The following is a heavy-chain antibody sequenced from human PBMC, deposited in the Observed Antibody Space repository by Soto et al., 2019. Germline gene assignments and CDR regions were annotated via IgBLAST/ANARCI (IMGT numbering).Heavy chain of an antibody. J-gene: IGHJ4*02. V-gene: IGHV2-5*02. Sequence: QITLKESGPTLVKPTQTLTLTCTFSGFSLSTSGVSVGWIRQPPGKALEWLALIYWDDDKRYSPSLKSRLTITNDASKNQVVLTLTNMDPADTATYYCAHSVSRGSSYGPHHFAYWGQGTLVTVSS. CDR3: AHSVSRGSSYGPHHFAY. D-gene: IGHD5-18*01. CDR1: GFSLSTSGVS. CDR2: IYWDDDK.